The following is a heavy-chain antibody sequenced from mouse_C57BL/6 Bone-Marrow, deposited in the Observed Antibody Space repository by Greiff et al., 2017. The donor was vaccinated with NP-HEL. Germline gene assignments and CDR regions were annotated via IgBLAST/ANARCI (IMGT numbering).Heavy chain of an antibody. V-gene: IGHV8-12*01. Sequence: QVTLKESGPGILQSSQTLSLTCSFSGFSLSTSGMGVSWIRQPSGKGLEWLAHIYWDDDKRYNPSLKSRLTLSKDTSRNQVFLKITSVDTADTATYYGARIYYYGSSYAMDYWGQGTSDTGSS. D-gene: IGHD1-1*01. CDR3: ARIYYYGSSYAMDY. CDR2: IYWDDDK. CDR1: GFSLSTSGMG. J-gene: IGHJ4*01.